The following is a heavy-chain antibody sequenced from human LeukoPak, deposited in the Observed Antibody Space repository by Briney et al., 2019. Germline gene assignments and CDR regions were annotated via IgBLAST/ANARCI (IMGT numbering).Heavy chain of an antibody. J-gene: IGHJ4*02. V-gene: IGHV1-2*02. Sequence: ASVKVSCKASGYTFTGYYMHWVRQAPGQGLEWMGWINPNSGGTSYAQKFQGRVTMTRDTSISTAYMELSRLRSDDTAVYYCASNARLANPNIFDYWGQGTLVTVSS. CDR2: INPNSGGT. CDR1: GYTFTGYY. D-gene: IGHD6-19*01. CDR3: ASNARLANPNIFDY.